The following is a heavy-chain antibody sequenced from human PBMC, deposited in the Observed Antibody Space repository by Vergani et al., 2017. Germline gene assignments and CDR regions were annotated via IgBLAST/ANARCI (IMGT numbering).Heavy chain of an antibody. V-gene: IGHV3-23*01. J-gene: IGHJ5*02. CDR1: GFTFSSYA. D-gene: IGHD3-3*01. CDR2: ISGSGGST. Sequence: EVQLLESGGGLVQPGGSLRLSCAASGFTFSSYAMSWVRQAPGKGLEWVSAISGSGGSTYYADSVKGRFTISRDNSKNTLYLQMNSLRAEDTAVYYCAKEGQSHTILGTNWFDPWGQGTLVTVSS. CDR3: AKEGQSHTILGTNWFDP.